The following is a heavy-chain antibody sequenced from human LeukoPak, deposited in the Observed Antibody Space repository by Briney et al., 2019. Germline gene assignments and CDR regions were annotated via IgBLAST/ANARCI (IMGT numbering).Heavy chain of an antibody. CDR3: ARVFMVRGVTAYYYYMDV. CDR1: GGSISSHY. Sequence: SETLSLTCTVSGGSISSHYWSWIRQPPGKRLEWIGYIYYSGSTNYNPSLKSRVTISVDTSKNQFSLKLSSVTAADTAVYYCARVFMVRGVTAYYYYMDVWGKGTTVTVSS. J-gene: IGHJ6*03. D-gene: IGHD3-10*01. V-gene: IGHV4-59*11. CDR2: IYYSGST.